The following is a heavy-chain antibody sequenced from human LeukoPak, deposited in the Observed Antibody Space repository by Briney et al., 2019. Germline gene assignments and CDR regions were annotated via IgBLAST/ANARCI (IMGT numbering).Heavy chain of an antibody. Sequence: PSETLSLTCAVYGGSFSGYYWSWIRQPPGKGLEWIGEINHSGSTNYNPSLKSRVTISVDTSKNQFSLKLSSVTAADTAVYYCARVTRTPPDCSSTSCLNYYYYYGMDVWGQGTTVTVSS. CDR1: GGSFSGYY. CDR3: ARVTRTPPDCSSTSCLNYYYYYGMDV. V-gene: IGHV4-34*01. CDR2: INHSGST. D-gene: IGHD2-2*01. J-gene: IGHJ6*02.